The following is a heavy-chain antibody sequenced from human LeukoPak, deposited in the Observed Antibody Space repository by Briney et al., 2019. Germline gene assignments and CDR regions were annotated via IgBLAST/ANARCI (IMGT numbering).Heavy chain of an antibody. V-gene: IGHV3-30*02. CDR1: GFIFSNYG. CDR3: VKDIRRGYNFGYDQFAY. D-gene: IGHD5-18*01. CDR2: IQYNGTNK. J-gene: IGHJ4*02. Sequence: GGSLRLSCAASGFIFSNYGMHWVRQAPGKGLEWVAFIQYNGTNKDYADSVKGRFTISRDNSKNTVSLQMNSLKPEDTALYYCVKDIRRGYNFGYDQFAYWGQGTLVTVSS.